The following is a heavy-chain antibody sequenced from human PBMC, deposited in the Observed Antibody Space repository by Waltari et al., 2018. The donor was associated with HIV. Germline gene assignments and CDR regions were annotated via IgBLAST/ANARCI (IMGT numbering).Heavy chain of an antibody. D-gene: IGHD2-21*02. CDR1: GGSISSSTYY. Sequence: QLQLQESGPGLVKPSETLSLTCTVSGGSISSSTYYWGWVRQPPGKGLEWLGNLYYSGSTYYNPSLKSRVTISVDTSKSQFSLKLSSVTAADTAVYYCTRLSIVVVTAIDFWGQGTLVTVSS. CDR2: LYYSGST. J-gene: IGHJ4*02. CDR3: TRLSIVVVTAIDF. V-gene: IGHV4-39*01.